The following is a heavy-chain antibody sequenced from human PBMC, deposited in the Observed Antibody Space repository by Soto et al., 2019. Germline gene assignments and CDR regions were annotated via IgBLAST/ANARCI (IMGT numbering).Heavy chain of an antibody. CDR1: GCIFSAYA. J-gene: IGHJ4*02. D-gene: IGHD6-19*01. CDR3: AKAQWLLGGDYFDS. CDR2: ISDTIGAT. V-gene: IGHV3-23*01. Sequence: EVKLLESGGGLVQPGGSLKLSCAASGCIFSAYAMSWVRQAPGKGLEWVSTISDTIGATDYADSVKGRFTISRDISRNTMYLEMNNLRAEDTAMYYCAKAQWLLGGDYFDSWGQGALVTVSS.